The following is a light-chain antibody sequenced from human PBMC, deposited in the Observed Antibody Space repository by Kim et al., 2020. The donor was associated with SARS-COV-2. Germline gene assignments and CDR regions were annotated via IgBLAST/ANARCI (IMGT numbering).Light chain of an antibody. Sequence: TSVGDRVTITCRASQSISTYLNWYQQKPGKAPKLLISAASSLQSGVPSRFSGSGSGTDFTLTISSLQPEDCATYYCQQSYSTPLTFGGGTKVDIK. CDR1: QSISTY. V-gene: IGKV1-39*01. CDR2: AAS. CDR3: QQSYSTPLT. J-gene: IGKJ4*01.